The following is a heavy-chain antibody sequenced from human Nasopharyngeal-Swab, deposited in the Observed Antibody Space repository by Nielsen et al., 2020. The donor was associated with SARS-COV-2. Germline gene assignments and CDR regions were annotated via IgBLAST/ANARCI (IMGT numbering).Heavy chain of an antibody. CDR1: GFTFSNAW. V-gene: IGHV3-15*01. CDR2: IKSKTDGGTT. CDR3: TTDLEYCSGDSCWSVDY. Sequence: GESLKISCAASGFTFSNAWMSWVRQAPGQGLEWVGRIKSKTDGGTTDYAAPVKGRFTISRDDSKNTLYLQMNSLKTEDTAVYYCTTDLEYCSGDSCWSVDYWGQGTLVTVSS. D-gene: IGHD2-15*01. J-gene: IGHJ4*02.